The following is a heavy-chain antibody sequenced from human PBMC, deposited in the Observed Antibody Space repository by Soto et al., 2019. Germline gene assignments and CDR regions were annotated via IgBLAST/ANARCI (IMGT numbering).Heavy chain of an antibody. J-gene: IGHJ6*03. CDR2: IYYSGST. V-gene: IGHV4-59*08. CDR3: ARRTGLRSNYYYYYMDV. CDR1: GGSISSYY. Sequence: SETLSLTCTVSGGSISSYYWSWIRQPPGKGLEWIGYIYYSGSTNYNPSLKSRVTISVDTSKNQFSLKLGSVTAADTAVYYCARRTGLRSNYYYYYMDVWGKGTTVTVSS. D-gene: IGHD5-12*01.